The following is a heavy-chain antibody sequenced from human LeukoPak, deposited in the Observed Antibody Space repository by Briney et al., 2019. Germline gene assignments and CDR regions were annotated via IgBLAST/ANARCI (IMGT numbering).Heavy chain of an antibody. V-gene: IGHV1-18*01. D-gene: IGHD4-23*01. CDR2: ISAYNGNT. CDR3: ARDNSVEDTAWWFDP. CDR1: GYTFTSYG. Sequence: ASVKVSCKASGYTFTSYGISWVRQAPGQGLEWMGWISAYNGNTNYAQKLQGRVTMTRDMSTSTDYMELSSLRSEDTAVYYCARDNSVEDTAWWFDPWGQGTLVIVSS. J-gene: IGHJ5*02.